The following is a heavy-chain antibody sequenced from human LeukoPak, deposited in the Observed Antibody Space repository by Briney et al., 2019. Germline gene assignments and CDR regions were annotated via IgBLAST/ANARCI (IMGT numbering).Heavy chain of an antibody. CDR1: GFTFSSYA. V-gene: IGHV3-30*04. CDR2: ISYDGSNK. CDR3: AKGGKWDVTPFDY. D-gene: IGHD1-26*01. J-gene: IGHJ4*02. Sequence: HAGGSLRLSCAASGFTFSSYAMHWVRQAPGKGLEWVAVISYDGSNKYYADSVKGRFTISRDNSKNTLYLQMNSLRAEDTAVYYCAKGGKWDVTPFDYWGQGTLVTVSS.